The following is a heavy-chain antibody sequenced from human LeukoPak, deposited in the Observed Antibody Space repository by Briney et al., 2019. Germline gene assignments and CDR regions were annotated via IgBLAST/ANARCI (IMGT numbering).Heavy chain of an antibody. Sequence: GASVKVSCRASGGTFSSYAISWVRQAPGQGLEWMGRIIPILGVANYAQKFQGRVTITADKSTSTAYMELSSLRSEDTAVYYCARVSSNSRGDYFDYWGQGTLVTVSS. V-gene: IGHV1-69*04. CDR2: IIPILGVA. CDR1: GGTFSSYA. D-gene: IGHD4-23*01. CDR3: ARVSSNSRGDYFDY. J-gene: IGHJ4*02.